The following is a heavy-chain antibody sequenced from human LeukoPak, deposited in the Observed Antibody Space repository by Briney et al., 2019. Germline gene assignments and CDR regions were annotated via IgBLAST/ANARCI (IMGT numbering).Heavy chain of an antibody. J-gene: IGHJ4*02. CDR2: ISSSSSTI. CDR1: GFTFSSYS. CDR3: TELDCTSTICHDY. D-gene: IGHD2-2*01. Sequence: PGGSLRLSCAASGFTFSSYSMNWVRQAPGKGLEWVSYISSSSSTIYYADSVKGRFTISRDNAKNSLFLQMNSLRAEDTAVYYCTELDCTSTICHDYWGQGTLVTVSS. V-gene: IGHV3-48*04.